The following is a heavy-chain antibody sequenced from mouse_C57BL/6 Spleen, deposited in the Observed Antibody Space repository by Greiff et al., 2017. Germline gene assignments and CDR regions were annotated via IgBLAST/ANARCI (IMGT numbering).Heavy chain of an antibody. Sequence: QVQLQQSGAELVMPGASVKLSCKASGYTFTSYWMHWVKQRPGQGLEWIGEIDPSDSYTNYNQKFKGKSTLTVDKSSSTAYMQLSSLTSEDSAVYYCVYSNSDYYAMDYWGQGTSVTVSS. J-gene: IGHJ4*01. CDR2: IDPSDSYT. V-gene: IGHV1-69*01. CDR3: VYSNSDYYAMDY. D-gene: IGHD2-5*01. CDR1: GYTFTSYW.